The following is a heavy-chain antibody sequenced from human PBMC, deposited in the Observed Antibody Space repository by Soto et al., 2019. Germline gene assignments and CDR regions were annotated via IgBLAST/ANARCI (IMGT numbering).Heavy chain of an antibody. V-gene: IGHV4-34*01. Sequence: SETLSLTCAVYGGSFSGYYWXWIRQPPGKGLEWIGXIXXIGSTHYNPSLKSGVTLSVDTSKNQFSLKLSSVTAADTAVYYCARAPVLAAPTPPYYYYYMDVWGKGTTVTVSS. D-gene: IGHD2-15*01. J-gene: IGHJ6*03. CDR3: ARAPVLAAPTPPYYYYYMDV. CDR1: GGSFSGYY. CDR2: IXXIGST.